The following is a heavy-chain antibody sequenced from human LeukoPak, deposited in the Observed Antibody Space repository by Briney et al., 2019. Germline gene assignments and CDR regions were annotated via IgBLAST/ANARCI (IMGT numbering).Heavy chain of an antibody. CDR3: ARERVGDFDWLSFGGRPTPLDY. CDR1: GGTFSSYA. Sequence: SVKVSCKASGGTFSSYAISWVRQAPGQRLEWMGRIILILGIANYAQKFQGRVTITADKSTSTAYMELSSLRSEDTAVYYCARERVGDFDWLSFGGRPTPLDYWGQGTLVTVSS. J-gene: IGHJ4*02. D-gene: IGHD3-9*01. CDR2: IILILGIA. V-gene: IGHV1-69*04.